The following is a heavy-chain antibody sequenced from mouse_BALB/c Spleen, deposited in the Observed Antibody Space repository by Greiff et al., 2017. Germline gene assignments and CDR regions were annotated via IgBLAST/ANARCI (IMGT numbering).Heavy chain of an antibody. CDR2: ISYSGST. J-gene: IGHJ4*01. Sequence: VKLQESGPSLVKPSQTLSLTCSVTGDSITSGYWNWIRKFPGNKLEYMGYISYSGSTYYNPSLKSRISITRDTSKNQYYLQLNSVTTEDTATYYCARSPRSMITTNYAMDYWGQGTSVTVSS. CDR1: GDSITSGY. V-gene: IGHV3-8*02. CDR3: ARSPRSMITTNYAMDY. D-gene: IGHD2-4*01.